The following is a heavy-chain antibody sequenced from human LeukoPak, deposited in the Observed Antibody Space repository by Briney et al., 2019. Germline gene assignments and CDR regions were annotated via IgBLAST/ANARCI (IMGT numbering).Heavy chain of an antibody. CDR3: AVPFVDTAMVRGIFDY. CDR2: INHSGRT. J-gene: IGHJ4*02. Sequence: SETLSLTCAVYGGSFSGYYWSWIRQPPGKGLEWIGEINHSGRTNYNPSLKSRVTISVDTSKNQFSLKLSSVTAADTAVYYCAVPFVDTAMVRGIFDYWGQGALVTVSS. V-gene: IGHV4-34*01. CDR1: GGSFSGYY. D-gene: IGHD5-18*01.